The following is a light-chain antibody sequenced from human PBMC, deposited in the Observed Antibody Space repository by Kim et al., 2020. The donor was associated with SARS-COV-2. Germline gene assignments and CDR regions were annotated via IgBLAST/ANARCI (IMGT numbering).Light chain of an antibody. V-gene: IGKV1-5*03. CDR3: QQYDT. Sequence: DIQMTQSPFTLSASVGDRVTITCRASQSISSWLAWYQQKPGKAPKLLIYKASSLESGVPSRFSGSGSGTEFTLTISSLQPDDFATYYCQQYDTFGQGTKLEI. CDR1: QSISSW. CDR2: KAS. J-gene: IGKJ2*01.